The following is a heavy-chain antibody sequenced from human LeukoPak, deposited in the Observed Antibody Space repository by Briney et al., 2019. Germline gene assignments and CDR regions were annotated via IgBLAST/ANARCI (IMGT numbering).Heavy chain of an antibody. V-gene: IGHV3-30*02. D-gene: IGHD6-6*01. CDR2: IHYDGTNK. CDR3: AKNSRGLPARPAFDS. CDR1: GFMFNSFG. Sequence: GGALRLSCAASGFMFNSFGMHWVRQAPGKGLEWVAFIHYDGTNKYYTDSVRGRFTISSDNSENTLYLQMSSLRPEETAIYYCAKNSRGLPARPAFDSWGQGTLVTVSS. J-gene: IGHJ4*02.